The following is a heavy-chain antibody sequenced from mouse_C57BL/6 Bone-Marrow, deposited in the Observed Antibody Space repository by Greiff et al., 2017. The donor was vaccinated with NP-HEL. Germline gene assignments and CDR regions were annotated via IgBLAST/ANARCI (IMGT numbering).Heavy chain of an antibody. CDR2: IYPGSGST. V-gene: IGHV1-55*01. CDR1: GYTFTSYW. D-gene: IGHD1-1*01. J-gene: IGHJ4*01. CDR3: ARWNYYGSSEDYYAMDY. Sequence: VKLMESGAELVKPGASVKMSCKASGYTFTSYWITWVKQRPGQGLEWIGDIYPGSGSTNYNEKFKSKATLTVDTSSSTAYMQLSSLTSEDSAVYYCARWNYYGSSEDYYAMDYWGQGTSVTVSS.